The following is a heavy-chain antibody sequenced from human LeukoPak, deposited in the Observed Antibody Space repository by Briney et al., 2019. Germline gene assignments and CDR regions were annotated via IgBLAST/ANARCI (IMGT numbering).Heavy chain of an antibody. CDR1: GYTLTELS. Sequence: GASVKVSCEVSGYTLTELSMHWVRQAPGKGLEWMGGFDPEDGETIYAQKFQGRVTMTEDTSTDTAYMELSSLRSEDTAVYYCATADMTTVTTGYSSWGQGTLVTVSS. J-gene: IGHJ4*02. D-gene: IGHD4-17*01. V-gene: IGHV1-24*01. CDR3: ATADMTTVTTGYSS. CDR2: FDPEDGET.